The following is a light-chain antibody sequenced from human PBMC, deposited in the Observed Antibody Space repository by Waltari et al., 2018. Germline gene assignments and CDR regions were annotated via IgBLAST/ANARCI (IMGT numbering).Light chain of an antibody. CDR2: WAS. CDR3: QQYYTIPPT. V-gene: IGKV4-1*01. Sequence: DIVMTQSPDSLAVSLGERATINCKSSQSFLYNSIHKTYVAWYQHKPGQSPKLLIYWASTRDSGVPDRFSGSGSGTDFTLTISSLQAEDVAVYYCQQYYTIPPTFGQGTKVEIK. CDR1: QSFLYNSIHKTY. J-gene: IGKJ1*01.